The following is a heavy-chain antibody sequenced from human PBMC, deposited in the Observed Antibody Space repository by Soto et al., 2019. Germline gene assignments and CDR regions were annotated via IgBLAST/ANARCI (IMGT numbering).Heavy chain of an antibody. V-gene: IGHV1-18*01. CDR1: GYTFTSYG. Sequence: QVQLVQSGAEVKKPGASVKVSCKASGYTFTSYGISWVRQAPGQGLEWMGWISAYNGNTNYAQKLQGRVTMTTDTSTSTAYMELRSLRSDDTAVYYCARVPYYGSGDNQKTYYYYYGMDVWGQGTTVTVSS. CDR3: ARVPYYGSGDNQKTYYYYYGMDV. D-gene: IGHD3-10*01. J-gene: IGHJ6*02. CDR2: ISAYNGNT.